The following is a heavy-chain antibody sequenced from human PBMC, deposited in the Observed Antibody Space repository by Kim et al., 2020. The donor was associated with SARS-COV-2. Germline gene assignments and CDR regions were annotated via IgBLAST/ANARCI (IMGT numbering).Heavy chain of an antibody. J-gene: IGHJ4*02. D-gene: IGHD3-22*01. V-gene: IGHV3-20*03. CDR3: ARAGTDYYDSSGYYYFDY. Sequence: KGRFTISRDNAKNSLYLQMNSLRAEDTALYYCARAGTDYYDSSGYYYFDYWGQGTLVTVSS.